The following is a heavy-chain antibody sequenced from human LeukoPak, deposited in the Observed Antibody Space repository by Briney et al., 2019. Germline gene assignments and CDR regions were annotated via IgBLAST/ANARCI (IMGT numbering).Heavy chain of an antibody. J-gene: IGHJ4*02. D-gene: IGHD3-16*01. CDR3: ARAQFGRGYFDY. CDR2: IYHSGST. V-gene: IGHV4-38-2*02. CDR1: GYSISSGYY. Sequence: SETLSLTCTVSGYSISSGYYWGWIRQPPGKGLEWIGSIYHSGSTYYNPSLKSRVAISVDTSKNQFSLKLSSVTAADTAAYYCARAQFGRGYFDYWGQGTLVTVSS.